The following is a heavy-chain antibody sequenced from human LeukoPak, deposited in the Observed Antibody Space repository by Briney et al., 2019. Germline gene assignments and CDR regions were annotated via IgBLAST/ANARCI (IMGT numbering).Heavy chain of an antibody. D-gene: IGHD1-26*01. CDR3: ARDVKWELVRWFDP. CDR2: IYTSGST. Sequence: SETLSLTCTASGGSISSYYWSWIRQPAGKGLEWIGRIYTSGSTNYNPSLKSRVTMSVDTSKNQFSLKLSSVTAADTAVYYCARDVKWELVRWFDPWGQGTLVTVSS. V-gene: IGHV4-4*07. CDR1: GGSISSYY. J-gene: IGHJ5*02.